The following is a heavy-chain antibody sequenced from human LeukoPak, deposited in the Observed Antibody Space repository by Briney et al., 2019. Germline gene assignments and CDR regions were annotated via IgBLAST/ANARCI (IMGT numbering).Heavy chain of an antibody. J-gene: IGHJ4*02. CDR3: ARDLSGTRSY. CDR1: GFTFSSYS. V-gene: IGHV3-21*01. CDR2: ISSSSSYI. Sequence: GGSLRLACAASGFTFSSYSMNWVRQAAGKGLEWVSSISSSSSYIYYADSVKGRFTISRDNAKNSLFLQMNSLRAEDTAVYYCARDLSGTRSYWGQGTLVTVSS. D-gene: IGHD3-10*01.